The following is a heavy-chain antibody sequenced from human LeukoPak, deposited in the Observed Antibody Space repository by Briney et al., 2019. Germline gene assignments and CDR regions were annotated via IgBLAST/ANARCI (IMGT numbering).Heavy chain of an antibody. CDR1: GFTFSSYW. D-gene: IGHD3-22*01. Sequence: GGSLRLSCAASGFTFSSYWMHWVRQAPGEGLVWVSRINSDGSTTTYADSVKGRFTISRDNAKNSLYLQMNSLRAEDTAVYYCARGALYYYDSSGYYPSYYMDVWGKGTTVTISS. CDR3: ARGALYYYDSSGYYPSYYMDV. J-gene: IGHJ6*03. V-gene: IGHV3-74*01. CDR2: INSDGSTT.